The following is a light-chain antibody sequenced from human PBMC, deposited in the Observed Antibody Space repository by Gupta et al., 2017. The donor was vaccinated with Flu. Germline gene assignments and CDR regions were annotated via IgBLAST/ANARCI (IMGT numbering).Light chain of an antibody. CDR2: ENN. V-gene: IGLV1-51*02. CDR1: SPNIGHNY. Sequence: QSALTHPPSVTAAPGQKVTVSCYGSSPNIGHNYVSWYQQHPGTAPKLLIYENNKRPSGIPDGFSASTTGTSATLGTTGLQPGDEADYYCGTWDSSLSVVVFGGGTKLTVL. CDR3: GTWDSSLSVVV. J-gene: IGLJ2*01.